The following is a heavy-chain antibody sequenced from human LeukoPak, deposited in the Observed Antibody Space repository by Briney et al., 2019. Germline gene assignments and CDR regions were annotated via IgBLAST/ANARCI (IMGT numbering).Heavy chain of an antibody. J-gene: IGHJ4*02. CDR3: AKGGEATILYFGY. V-gene: IGHV3-23*01. CDR2: ISNSGGNT. Sequence: GPLRLSCAASGFTFSSYAMTWVRQAPGKGLEWVSSISNSGGNTYYADSVKGRFTISRDNSRNTLYLQMNSLRAEDTALYYCAKGGEATILYFGYWGQGTLVTVSS. D-gene: IGHD5-12*01. CDR1: GFTFSSYA.